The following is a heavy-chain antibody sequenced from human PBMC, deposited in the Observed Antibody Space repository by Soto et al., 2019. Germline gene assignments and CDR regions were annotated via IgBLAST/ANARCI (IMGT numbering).Heavy chain of an antibody. Sequence: PSETLSLTCTVSGGSISSTNYWGGWIRQPPGKGLEWVATIYSSGNTFYNPSLKSRVTISLDTSKNQFSLKLSSVTAADTAVYYCARREINYYGSGSYYIEYFQHWGQGTLVTVSS. CDR2: IYSSGNT. CDR3: ARREINYYGSGSYYIEYFQH. V-gene: IGHV4-39*01. CDR1: GGSISSTNYW. J-gene: IGHJ1*01. D-gene: IGHD3-10*01.